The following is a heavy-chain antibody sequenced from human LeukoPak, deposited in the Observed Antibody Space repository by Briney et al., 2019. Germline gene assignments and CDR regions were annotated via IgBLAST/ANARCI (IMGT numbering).Heavy chain of an antibody. CDR1: GFTFNTYW. CDR2: INTDGSIT. V-gene: IGHV3-74*01. CDR3: ARDRAGDEGDDI. J-gene: IGHJ3*02. D-gene: IGHD7-27*01. Sequence: GGSLRLSCAASGFTFNTYWMHWVRQAPGRGLVWVSRINTDGSITSYADSVKGRFTISRDNAKNTLYLQMNSLRAEDTAVYYCARDRAGDEGDDIWGQGTMVTVSS.